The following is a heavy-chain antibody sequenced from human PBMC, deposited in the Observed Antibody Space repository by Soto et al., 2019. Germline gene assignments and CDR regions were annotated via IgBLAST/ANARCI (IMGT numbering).Heavy chain of an antibody. CDR1: RFTFSNSA. CDR3: AKALGSLDPFDI. Sequence: GGSLRLSCTTSRFTFSNSAMSWVRQAPGKGLEWVSTIKSSDGGAYYGDSVKGRFTISRDNPKNTLYLQMNSLRAEDTAVYYCAKALGSLDPFDIWGQGTMVTVSS. V-gene: IGHV3-23*01. CDR2: IKSSDGGA. D-gene: IGHD3-16*01. J-gene: IGHJ3*02.